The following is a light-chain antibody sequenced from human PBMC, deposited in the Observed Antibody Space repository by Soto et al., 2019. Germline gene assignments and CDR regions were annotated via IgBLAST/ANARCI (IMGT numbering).Light chain of an antibody. CDR2: KAS. Sequence: DIQMTQSPSTLSASVGDRVTITCRASQSISSWLAWYQQKPGKAPKLLIYKASSLESGVPSRFSGSGSGTEFTLPISSLQPDDFATYYCQQYKSFPPWTFGQGTKVEIK. CDR3: QQYKSFPPWT. V-gene: IGKV1-5*03. CDR1: QSISSW. J-gene: IGKJ1*01.